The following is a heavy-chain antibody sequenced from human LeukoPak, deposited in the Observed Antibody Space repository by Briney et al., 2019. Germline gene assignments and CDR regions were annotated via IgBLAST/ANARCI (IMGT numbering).Heavy chain of an antibody. J-gene: IGHJ4*02. CDR1: GFTFSSYW. CDR2: INSDGSST. CDR3: ARTGLEYQLAFFDY. Sequence: GGSLRLSCAASGFTFSSYWMHWVRQAPGKGLVWVSRINSDGSSTSYADSVKGRFTISRDNAKNTLYLQMNSLRAEDTAVYYCARTGLEYQLAFFDYWGQGTLVTVSS. D-gene: IGHD2-2*01. V-gene: IGHV3-74*01.